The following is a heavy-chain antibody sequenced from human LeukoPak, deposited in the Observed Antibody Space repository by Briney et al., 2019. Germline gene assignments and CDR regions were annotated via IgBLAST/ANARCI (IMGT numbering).Heavy chain of an antibody. CDR3: AKRARPFGGGFDY. CDR1: GFTFSSYA. CDR2: IYSGGRT. J-gene: IGHJ4*02. Sequence: PGGSLRLSCAASGFTFSSYAMSWVRQAPGKGLEWVPVIYSGGRTSYADSVKGRFTISRDNSKNTLYLQMNSLRAEDTAVYYCAKRARPFGGGFDYWGQGTLVSVSS. V-gene: IGHV3-23*03. D-gene: IGHD3-16*01.